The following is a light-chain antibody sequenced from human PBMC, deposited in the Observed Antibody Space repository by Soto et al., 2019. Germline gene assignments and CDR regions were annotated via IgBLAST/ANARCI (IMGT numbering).Light chain of an antibody. V-gene: IGKV1D-8*01. Sequence: VIWMTHXPXXXXSXXXDIFTIXCRMSQGISSYLAWYQQKPGKAPELLIYAASTLQSGVPSRFSGSGSGTDFTLTISCLQSEDFATYYCQQYYSFPITFGQGTRLEIK. J-gene: IGKJ5*01. CDR2: AAS. CDR3: QQYYSFPIT. CDR1: QGISSY.